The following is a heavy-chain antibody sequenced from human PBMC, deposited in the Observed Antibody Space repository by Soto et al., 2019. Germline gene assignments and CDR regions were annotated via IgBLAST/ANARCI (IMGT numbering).Heavy chain of an antibody. J-gene: IGHJ4*02. CDR2: ILSDYTT. CDR3: KRRVNGYFGY. CDR1: GFTFRDYT. V-gene: IGHV3-23*03. D-gene: IGHD2-8*01. Sequence: EVQMLESGGGLVQPGGSLTLYCATSGFTFRDYTISWVRQAPGKPLECVSVILSDYTTYYAGSVRGRFTISRDTSTNTLYLEMNSLRAEDTAIYYWKRRVNGYFGYLGPGALVTVSS.